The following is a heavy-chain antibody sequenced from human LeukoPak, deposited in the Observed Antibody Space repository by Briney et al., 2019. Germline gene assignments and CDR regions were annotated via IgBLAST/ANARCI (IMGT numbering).Heavy chain of an antibody. CDR3: ARGGISVYDILAGYYHFDY. CDR2: INPNSGGT. J-gene: IGHJ4*02. V-gene: IGHV1-2*02. Sequence: ASVKVSCKASGYTFTGYYMHWGRQAPGQGREWMGWINPNSGGTNYAQKFQGRVTMTRDTSISTAYMELSRLRSDDTAVYYCARGGISVYDILAGYYHFDYWGQGTLVTVSS. CDR1: GYTFTGYY. D-gene: IGHD3-9*01.